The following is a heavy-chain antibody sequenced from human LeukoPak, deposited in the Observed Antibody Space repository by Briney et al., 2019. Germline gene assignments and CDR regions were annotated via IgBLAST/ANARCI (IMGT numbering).Heavy chain of an antibody. V-gene: IGHV3-23*01. D-gene: IGHD3-10*01. J-gene: IGHJ4*02. CDR1: GFTFSIYA. CDR2: ISGSGGST. Sequence: GGSLRLSCAASGFTFSIYAMSWVRQAPGQGLEWVSAISGSGGSTYYADSVKGRFTISRDNSKSTLYLQMNSLRAEDTAVYYCAKDGRLLWFGELLSTLDYWGQGTLVTVSS. CDR3: AKDGRLLWFGELLSTLDY.